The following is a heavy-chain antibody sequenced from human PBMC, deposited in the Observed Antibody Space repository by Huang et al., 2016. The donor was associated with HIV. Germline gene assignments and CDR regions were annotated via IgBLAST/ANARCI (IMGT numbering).Heavy chain of an antibody. J-gene: IGHJ3*01. CDR1: GYAFGSYG. CDR3: ARDPYYSNRWKRNDAAFL. Sequence: QVQLVQSGGEVMPPGASVRVSCTASGYAFGSYGMRWVRQAPGQGLEGLGWIGSDSRDTSPSQKFQGRVNMTTDTSTTKTYMERRRLRSDDTAMYYCARDPYYSNRWKRNDAAFLWGQGTMITVSS. V-gene: IGHV1-18*01. CDR2: IGSDSRDT. D-gene: IGHD4-4*01.